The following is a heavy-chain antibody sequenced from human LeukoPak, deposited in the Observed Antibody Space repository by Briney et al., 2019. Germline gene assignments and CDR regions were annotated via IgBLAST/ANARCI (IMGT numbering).Heavy chain of an antibody. D-gene: IGHD1/OR15-1a*01. CDR1: GFTFSSYW. J-gene: IGHJ6*04. V-gene: IGHV3-74*01. CDR2: INSDGSST. Sequence: GSLRLSCAASGFTFSSYWMHWVRQAPGKGLVWVSRINSDGSSTSYADSVKGRFTISRDNAKNTLYLQMNSLRAEDTAVYYCARAPTSVYYGMDVWGKGTTVTVSS. CDR3: ARAPTSVYYGMDV.